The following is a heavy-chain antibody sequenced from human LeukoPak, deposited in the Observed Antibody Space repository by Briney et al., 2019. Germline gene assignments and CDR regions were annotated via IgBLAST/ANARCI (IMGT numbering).Heavy chain of an antibody. Sequence: SETLSLTCTVPGGSISDAAYYWSCIRQHPGEGLEWIGYIYYSGSTSYNPSLKSRVTISVDTSKNQFSLKLTSVTAADTAVYYCARVPAPYAYDTSGYDSSGQGTLVTVSS. CDR3: ARVPAPYAYDTSGYDS. CDR1: GGSISDAAYY. CDR2: IYYSGST. D-gene: IGHD3-22*01. V-gene: IGHV4-31*03. J-gene: IGHJ4*02.